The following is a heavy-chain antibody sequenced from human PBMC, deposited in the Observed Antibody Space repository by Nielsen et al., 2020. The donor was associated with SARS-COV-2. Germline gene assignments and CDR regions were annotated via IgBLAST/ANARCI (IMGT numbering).Heavy chain of an antibody. J-gene: IGHJ4*02. D-gene: IGHD3-22*01. CDR1: GYTFTGYY. CDR3: AGVIGHDSSGWND. V-gene: IGHV1-2*06. CDR2: INPNSGGT. Sequence: ASVQVSCKASGYTFTGYYMHWVRQAPGQGLEWMGRINPNSGGTNYAQKFQGRVTMTTDTSTSTAYMELRSLRSDDTAVYYCAGVIGHDSSGWNDWGQGTLVTVSS.